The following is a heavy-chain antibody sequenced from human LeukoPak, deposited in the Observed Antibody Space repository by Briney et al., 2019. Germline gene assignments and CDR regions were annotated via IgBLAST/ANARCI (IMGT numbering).Heavy chain of an antibody. J-gene: IGHJ4*02. Sequence: GGSLRLSCAGSGFTFRNYWMNWVRQTPGKVLEWVANIDQNGIEKHFGDSVTGRFTVSRDNAKNLVFLEMNTLRAEDTALYYCARGTNAYPGTDYWGQGTLVTVSS. CDR3: ARGTNAYPGTDY. V-gene: IGHV3-7*01. CDR1: GFTFRNYW. CDR2: IDQNGIEK. D-gene: IGHD1-14*01.